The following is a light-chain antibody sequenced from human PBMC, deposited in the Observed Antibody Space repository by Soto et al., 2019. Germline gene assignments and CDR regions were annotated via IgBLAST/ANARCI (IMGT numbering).Light chain of an antibody. CDR3: GTWDGSLSWV. V-gene: IGLV1-51*01. CDR2: DNS. J-gene: IGLJ2*01. CDR1: SSNIGKNY. Sequence: QSVLTQPPSVSAAPGQKVTISCSGSSSNIGKNYVSWYQQVPGTAPKLLIFDNSKRPSGIPDRFSGSKSGTSATLGITGLQTGDEADYYCGTWDGSLSWVFGGGTKLTVL.